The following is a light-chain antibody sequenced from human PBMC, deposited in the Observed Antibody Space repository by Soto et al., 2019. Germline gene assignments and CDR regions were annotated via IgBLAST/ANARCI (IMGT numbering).Light chain of an antibody. CDR1: SSNIGNNY. V-gene: IGLV1-51*01. J-gene: IGLJ1*01. CDR2: DNN. Sequence: QSVLTQPPSVSAAPGQNVTISCSGSSSNIGNNYVSCYQQLPGTAPKLLIYDNNKRPSGIPDRFSGSKSGTSATLGITGLQAEDEADYYCSSYTSSSTLVFGTGTKLTVL. CDR3: SSYTSSSTLV.